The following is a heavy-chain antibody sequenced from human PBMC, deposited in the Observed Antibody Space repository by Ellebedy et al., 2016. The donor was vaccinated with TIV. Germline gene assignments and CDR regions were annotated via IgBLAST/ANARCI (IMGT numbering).Heavy chain of an antibody. D-gene: IGHD4/OR15-4a*01. CDR1: GFTFSNYA. CDR2: IVYDGSNK. J-gene: IGHJ5*02. V-gene: IGHV3-30-3*01. CDR3: AKTMVTGFDP. Sequence: GESLKISCAASGFTFSNYAMHWVRQAPGKGLEWVAAIVYDGSNKYYADSVKGRFSVSRDNAKNILYLEMNSLRVEDTAVYYCAKTMVTGFDPWGRGIQVTVSS.